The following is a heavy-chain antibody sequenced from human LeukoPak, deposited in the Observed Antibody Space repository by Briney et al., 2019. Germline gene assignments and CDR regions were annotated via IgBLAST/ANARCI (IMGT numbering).Heavy chain of an antibody. CDR1: GGSISSGSYY. Sequence: PSETLSLTCTVSGGSISSGSYYWSWIRQPAGKGLEWIGRIYTSGSTNYNPSLKSRVTISVDTSKNQFSLKLSSVTAADTAVYYCARVTFDGSGSYLFDYWGQGTLVTVSS. D-gene: IGHD3-10*01. CDR3: ARVTFDGSGSYLFDY. CDR2: IYTSGST. J-gene: IGHJ4*02. V-gene: IGHV4-61*02.